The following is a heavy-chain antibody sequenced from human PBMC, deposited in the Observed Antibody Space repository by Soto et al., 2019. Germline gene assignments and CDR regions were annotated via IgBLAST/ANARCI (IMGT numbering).Heavy chain of an antibody. J-gene: IGHJ4*02. V-gene: IGHV3-23*01. D-gene: IGHD3-22*01. CDR3: AKEPRYDSRGKQKYYFDY. CDR1: GFTFSSYA. CDR2: ISGSGGST. Sequence: EVQLLESGGGLVQPGGSLRLSCAASGFTFSSYAMSWVRQAPGKGLEWVSAISGSGGSTYYADSVKGRFTISRDNAKNTLYLPMNSLRAEDTAVYYCAKEPRYDSRGKQKYYFDYWGQGPLVTVSS.